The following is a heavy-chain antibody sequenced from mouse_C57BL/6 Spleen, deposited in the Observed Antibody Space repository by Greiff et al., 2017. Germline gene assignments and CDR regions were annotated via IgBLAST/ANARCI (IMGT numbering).Heavy chain of an antibody. Sequence: QVQLQQPGAELVMPGASVKLSCKASGYTFTSYWMHWVKQRPGQGLEWIGMIHPNSGSTNYNEKFKSKATLTVDKSSSTAYMQLSSLTSEDSAVYYCARDGSAWFAYWGQWTLVTVSA. CDR2: IHPNSGST. CDR3: ARDGSAWFAY. J-gene: IGHJ3*01. V-gene: IGHV1-64*01. D-gene: IGHD3-2*01. CDR1: GYTFTSYW.